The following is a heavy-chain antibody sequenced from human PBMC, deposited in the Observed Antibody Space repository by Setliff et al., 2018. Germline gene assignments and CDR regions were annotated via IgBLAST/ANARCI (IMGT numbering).Heavy chain of an antibody. D-gene: IGHD2-15*01. CDR2: IYPGDSNT. Sequence: GESLKISCEGSGYSFTSYWIGWVRQMPGKGLEWMGIIYPGDSNTRYSPSFQGQVTISADKSINTAYLQWSSLKPSDTAMYYCASLSYCSSGSCYYYYGMDVWGQGTTVTVSS. V-gene: IGHV5-51*01. J-gene: IGHJ6*02. CDR1: GYSFTSYW. CDR3: ASLSYCSSGSCYYYYGMDV.